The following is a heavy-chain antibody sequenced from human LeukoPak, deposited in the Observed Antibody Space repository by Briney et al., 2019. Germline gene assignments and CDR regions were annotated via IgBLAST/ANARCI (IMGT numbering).Heavy chain of an antibody. Sequence: GGSLRLSCAAPGFMFHDYAIHWVRQAPGKGLEWVSLISGDGGSTFYADSVKGRFTISRDNSKNSLYLQMNSLRSDDTALYYCARESESSGWYDYWGQGTLVTVSS. CDR2: ISGDGGST. D-gene: IGHD6-19*01. J-gene: IGHJ4*02. CDR3: ARESESSGWYDY. V-gene: IGHV3-43*02. CDR1: GFMFHDYA.